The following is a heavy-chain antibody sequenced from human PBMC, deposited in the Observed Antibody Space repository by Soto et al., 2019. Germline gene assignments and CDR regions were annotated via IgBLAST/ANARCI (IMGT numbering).Heavy chain of an antibody. D-gene: IGHD3-10*02. V-gene: IGHV4-39*01. Sequence: PSETLSLTCTVSGGSISSSSYYWGWIRQPPGKGLEWIGSIYYSGSTYYNPSLKSRVTISVDTSKNQFSLKLSSVTAADTAVYYCARVGMFYGMDVWGQGTTVTVSS. J-gene: IGHJ6*02. CDR2: IYYSGST. CDR1: GGSISSSSYY. CDR3: ARVGMFYGMDV.